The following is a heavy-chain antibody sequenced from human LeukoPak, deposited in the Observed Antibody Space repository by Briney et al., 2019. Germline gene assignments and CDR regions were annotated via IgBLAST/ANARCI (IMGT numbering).Heavy chain of an antibody. CDR1: GGTFSSYA. CDR3: ARVALWFGAATRDYYYGMDV. CDR2: IIPIFGTA. Sequence: SVTVSCKASGGTFSSYAISWVRQAPGQGLEWMGGIIPIFGTANYAQKFQGRVTITADESTSTAYMELSSLRSEDTAVYYCARVALWFGAATRDYYYGMDVWGQGTTVTVSS. V-gene: IGHV1-69*13. D-gene: IGHD3-10*01. J-gene: IGHJ6*02.